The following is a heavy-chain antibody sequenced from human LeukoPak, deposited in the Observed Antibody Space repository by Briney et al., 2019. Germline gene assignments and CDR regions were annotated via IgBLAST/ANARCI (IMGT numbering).Heavy chain of an antibody. J-gene: IGHJ4*02. CDR1: GGTFSSYA. V-gene: IGHV1-69*13. CDR2: IIPIFGTA. Sequence: GASVKVSCTASGGTFSSYAISWVRQAPGQGLEWMGGIIPIFGTANYAQKFQGRVTITADESTSTAYMELSSLRSEDTAVYYCARGQSGYSYGSVGYFDYWGQGTLVTVSS. D-gene: IGHD5-18*01. CDR3: ARGQSGYSYGSVGYFDY.